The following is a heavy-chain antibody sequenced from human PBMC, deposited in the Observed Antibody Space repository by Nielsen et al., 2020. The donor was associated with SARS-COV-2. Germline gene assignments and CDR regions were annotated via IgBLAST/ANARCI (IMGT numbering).Heavy chain of an antibody. CDR1: GFTFSSYD. V-gene: IGHV3-13*04. CDR2: VGTAGDT. D-gene: IGHD3-3*01. Sequence: GESLKISCAASGFTFSSYDLHWVRQAAGRGLEWVSGVGTAGDTYYADSVRGRFTISRENADNSLYLQMNSLRAEDTAVYYCATGFPIFGVASLFDYWGQGTLVTVSS. CDR3: ATGFPIFGVASLFDY. J-gene: IGHJ4*02.